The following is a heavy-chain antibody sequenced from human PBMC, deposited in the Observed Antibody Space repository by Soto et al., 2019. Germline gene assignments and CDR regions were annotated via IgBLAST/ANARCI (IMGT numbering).Heavy chain of an antibody. Sequence: QVQLVQSGAEVKKPGASVKVSCMASGYTFTSYAMHWVRQAPGQRLEWMGWINAGNGNTKYSQKFQGSVTITRDTSGSTAYMELSSLRSEDTAVYYCARGAGSYDILTEIDYWGQGTLVTVSS. J-gene: IGHJ4*02. CDR3: ARGAGSYDILTEIDY. D-gene: IGHD3-9*01. CDR2: INAGNGNT. V-gene: IGHV1-3*01. CDR1: GYTFTSYA.